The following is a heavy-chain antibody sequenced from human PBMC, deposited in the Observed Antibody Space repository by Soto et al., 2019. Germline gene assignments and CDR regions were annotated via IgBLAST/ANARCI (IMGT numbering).Heavy chain of an antibody. CDR3: AREGYYDSSGYFNFDY. J-gene: IGHJ4*02. Sequence: QVQLQESGPGLVKPSGTLSLTCAVSGGSISSSNWWSWVRQPPGKGLEWIGEIYHSGSTNYNPFLTRRVTISVDKSKNQFSLKLSSVTAADTAVYYCAREGYYDSSGYFNFDYWGQGTLVTVSS. CDR2: IYHSGST. V-gene: IGHV4-4*02. D-gene: IGHD3-22*01. CDR1: GGSISSSNW.